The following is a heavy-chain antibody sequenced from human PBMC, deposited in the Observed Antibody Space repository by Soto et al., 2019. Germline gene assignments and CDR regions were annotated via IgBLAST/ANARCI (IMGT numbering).Heavy chain of an antibody. V-gene: IGHV1-69*13. CDR3: ARVDSLQEGIDY. CDR2: IIPIFGTA. D-gene: IGHD2-21*01. CDR1: GGTFSSYA. Sequence: VASVKVSCKASGGTFSSYAISWVRQAPGQGLEWMGGIIPIFGTANYAQKFQGRVTITADESTSTAYMELSSLRSEDTAVYYCARVDSLQEGIDYWGQGTLVTVYS. J-gene: IGHJ4*02.